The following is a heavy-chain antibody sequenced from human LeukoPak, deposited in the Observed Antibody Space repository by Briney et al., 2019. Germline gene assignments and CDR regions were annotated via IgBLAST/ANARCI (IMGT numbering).Heavy chain of an antibody. Sequence: PSETLSLTCAVYGGSFSGYYWSWIRQPPGKGLEWIGEINHSGSTNYNPSLKSRVTISVDTSKNQFSLKLSSVTAADTAVYYCASGRYYDSSGYFGARYYYGMDVWGQGTTVTVSS. J-gene: IGHJ6*02. CDR3: ASGRYYDSSGYFGARYYYGMDV. V-gene: IGHV4-34*01. CDR1: GGSFSGYY. CDR2: INHSGST. D-gene: IGHD3-22*01.